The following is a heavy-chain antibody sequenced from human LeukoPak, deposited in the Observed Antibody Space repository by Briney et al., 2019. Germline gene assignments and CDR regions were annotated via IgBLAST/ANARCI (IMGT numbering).Heavy chain of an antibody. J-gene: IGHJ4*02. Sequence: GASVTVSCTASGGTFSSYAISWVRQAPGQGLEWMGRIIPILGIANYAQKFQGRVTITADKSTSTAYMELSSLRSEDTAVYYCARSVVGATTSLDYWGQGTLVTVSS. V-gene: IGHV1-69*04. CDR2: IIPILGIA. D-gene: IGHD1-26*01. CDR1: GGTFSSYA. CDR3: ARSVVGATTSLDY.